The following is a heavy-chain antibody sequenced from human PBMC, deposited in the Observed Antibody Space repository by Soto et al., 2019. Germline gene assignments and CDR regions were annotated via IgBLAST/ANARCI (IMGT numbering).Heavy chain of an antibody. CDR3: ATAPGYWASAPLDY. Sequence: VQLVESGGGLVKPGGSLRLSCTVSGLTFTNAWMTWVRQAPGKGLEWVARIKSHTDGGTTDYAAPLQGRFTISRDDSXXTLFXQMNSLKTEDTAVYFCATAPGYWASAPLDYWGQGTLVTVSS. D-gene: IGHD6-25*01. V-gene: IGHV3-15*07. J-gene: IGHJ4*02. CDR1: GLTFTNAW. CDR2: IKSHTDGGTT.